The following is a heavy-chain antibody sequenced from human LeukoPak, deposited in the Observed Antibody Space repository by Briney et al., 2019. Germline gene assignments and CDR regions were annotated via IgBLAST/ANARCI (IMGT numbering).Heavy chain of an antibody. J-gene: IGHJ3*02. Sequence: GGSLRLSCAASGFTFSNAWMSWVRQAPGKGLEWVGRIKSKTDGGTTDYAAPVKGRFTISRDGSKNTLYLQMNSLKTEDTAVYYCTKFFLGRRDYVWESYRYLAFDIWGHGTMVTVSS. V-gene: IGHV3-15*01. CDR3: TKFFLGRRDYVWESYRYLAFDI. D-gene: IGHD3-16*02. CDR2: IKSKTDGGTT. CDR1: GFTFSNAW.